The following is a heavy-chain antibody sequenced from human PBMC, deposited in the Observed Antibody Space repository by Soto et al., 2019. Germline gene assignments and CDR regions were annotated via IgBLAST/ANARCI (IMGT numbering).Heavy chain of an antibody. CDR3: AKLKNGAGTID. D-gene: IGHD1-7*01. CDR2: ISSSSSYI. Sequence: GGSLRHSCGASWLNFVGYSMNWVIKAPGKGLEWVSSISSSSSYIYYADSVKGRFTISRDNAKNSLYLQMNSLRAEDTAVYYCAKLKNGAGTIDWGQGTLVTVSS. J-gene: IGHJ4*02. CDR1: WLNFVGYS. V-gene: IGHV3-21*01.